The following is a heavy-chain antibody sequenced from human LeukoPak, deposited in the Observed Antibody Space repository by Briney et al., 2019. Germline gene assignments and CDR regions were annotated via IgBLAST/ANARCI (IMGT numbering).Heavy chain of an antibody. V-gene: IGHV4-38-2*01. J-gene: IGHJ4*02. CDR3: ARGAMQGDYFDY. CDR1: GYSISSGYY. Sequence: SETLSLTCAVSGYSISSGYYWGWIRQPPGKGLEWIGSIYHSGSTYYNPSLKSRVSISVDTSKNQFSLKLSSVTAADTAVYFCARGAMQGDYFDYWGRGTLVTVSS. D-gene: IGHD2-2*01. CDR2: IYHSGST.